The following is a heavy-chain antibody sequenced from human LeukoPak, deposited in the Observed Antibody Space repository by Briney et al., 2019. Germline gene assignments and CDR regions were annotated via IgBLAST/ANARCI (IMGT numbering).Heavy chain of an antibody. CDR2: IKQDGSEK. J-gene: IGHJ4*02. V-gene: IGHV3-7*05. CDR1: EFTFSTYW. D-gene: IGHD1-26*01. Sequence: GGSLRLSCAASEFTFSTYWMSWVRQAPGKGLEWVANIKQDGSEKYYVDSVKGRFTISRDNAKNSLYLQMKGLRAEDTAVYYCAKDSSNIMGARLDYWGQGTLVTVSS. CDR3: AKDSSNIMGARLDY.